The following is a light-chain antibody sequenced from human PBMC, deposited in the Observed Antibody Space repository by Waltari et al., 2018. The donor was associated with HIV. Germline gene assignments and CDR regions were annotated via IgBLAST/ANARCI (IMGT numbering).Light chain of an antibody. CDR2: KAS. Sequence: DIQLTQTPSTLSASVGDRVSITCRASQSISTSLAWYQQKPGQAPKPLIYKASSLNSGVPSRFSGRGSGTDFTLTISSLQSDDFATYYCQQYTPYSTFGQGTKVEI. J-gene: IGKJ1*01. CDR1: QSISTS. V-gene: IGKV1-5*03. CDR3: QQYTPYST.